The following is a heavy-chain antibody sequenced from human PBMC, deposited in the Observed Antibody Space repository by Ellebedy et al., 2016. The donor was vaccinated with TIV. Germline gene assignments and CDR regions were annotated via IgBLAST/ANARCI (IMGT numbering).Heavy chain of an antibody. CDR3: ARDFSAEGYCSSTSYYSGYFDY. V-gene: IGHV3-33*08. D-gene: IGHD2-2*02. CDR1: GFTFSSYG. CDR2: IWYDGSNK. Sequence: PGGSLRLSCAASGFTFSSYGMHWVRQAPGKGLEWVAVIWYDGSNKYYADSVKGRFTISRDNSKNTLYLQMNSLRAEDTAVYYCARDFSAEGYCSSTSYYSGYFDYWGQGTLVTVSS. J-gene: IGHJ4*02.